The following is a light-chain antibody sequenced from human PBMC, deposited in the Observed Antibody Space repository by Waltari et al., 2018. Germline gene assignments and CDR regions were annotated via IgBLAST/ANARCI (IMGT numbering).Light chain of an antibody. CDR1: QSISSY. CDR2: AAS. CDR3: QQSYSAPQT. V-gene: IGKV1-39*01. Sequence: DIQMTQSPSSLSASVGDRVTITCRASQSISSYLNWYQLKPGKAPKLLIYAASSLQSGVPSRFSGSGSGTDFTLNISSLQPEDFATYSCQQSYSAPQTFGQGTKVEIK. J-gene: IGKJ1*01.